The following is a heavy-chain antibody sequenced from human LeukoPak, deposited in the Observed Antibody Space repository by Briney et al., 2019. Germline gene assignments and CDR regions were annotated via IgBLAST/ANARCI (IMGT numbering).Heavy chain of an antibody. D-gene: IGHD7-27*01. Sequence: ASVKVSCRASGYXFTTYYIHWVRQAPGQGLEWVGIINPSAGNTNYAQKFQGRVTMTRDTSTSTVYMELSSLRSEDTAVYYCARELSGGYFDYWGQGTLVTVSS. CDR2: INPSAGNT. J-gene: IGHJ4*02. CDR3: ARELSGGYFDY. V-gene: IGHV1-46*01. CDR1: GYXFTTYY.